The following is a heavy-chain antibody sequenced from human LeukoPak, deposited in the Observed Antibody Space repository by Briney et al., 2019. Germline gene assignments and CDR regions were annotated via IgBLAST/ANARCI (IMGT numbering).Heavy chain of an antibody. CDR2: IKSKTDGGTI. CDR1: GYTFTNAW. CDR3: IIYSPEDY. Sequence: GGSLRLSCAAFGYTFTNAWMSWVRQAPGKGLEWAGRIKSKTDGGTIDYAAPVKGRFTISRDDSKNTVYLQMNSLKNEDTAVYYCIIYSPEDYWGQGTLVTVSS. D-gene: IGHD4-11*01. V-gene: IGHV3-15*01. J-gene: IGHJ4*02.